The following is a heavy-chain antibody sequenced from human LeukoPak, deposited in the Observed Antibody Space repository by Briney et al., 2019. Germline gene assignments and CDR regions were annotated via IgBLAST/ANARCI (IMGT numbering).Heavy chain of an antibody. J-gene: IGHJ4*02. D-gene: IGHD3-22*01. Sequence: GGSLRLSCAASGFTFSSYSWNWVRQAPGKGLEWVSYVSSRSSTIYYADSVKGRFTISRDNAKNSLYLQMNSLRAEDTPVYYCATDPIYDYDSSGYYYPHYVDYCGQGTLVTVSS. CDR1: GFTFSSYS. CDR2: VSSRSSTI. CDR3: ATDPIYDYDSSGYYYPHYVDY. V-gene: IGHV3-48*04.